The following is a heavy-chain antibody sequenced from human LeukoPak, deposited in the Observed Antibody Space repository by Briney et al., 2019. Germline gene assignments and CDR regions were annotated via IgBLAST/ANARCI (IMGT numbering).Heavy chain of an antibody. CDR1: GGSFSGYY. CDR2: IYYSGST. D-gene: IGHD5-18*01. V-gene: IGHV4-34*01. J-gene: IGHJ4*02. Sequence: SETLSLTCAVYGGSFSGYYWSWIRQPPGKGLEWIGSIYYSGSTYYNPSLKSRVTISVDTSKNQFSLKLSSVTAADTAVYYCARDYVDTAFFDYWGQGTLVTVSS. CDR3: ARDYVDTAFFDY.